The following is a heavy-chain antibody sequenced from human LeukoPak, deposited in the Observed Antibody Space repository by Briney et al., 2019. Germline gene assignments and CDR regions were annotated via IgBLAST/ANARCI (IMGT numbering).Heavy chain of an antibody. V-gene: IGHV3-30*04. CDR1: GFTFSSYS. D-gene: IGHD3-10*01. Sequence: GRSLRLSCAVSGFTFSSYSMHWVRQPPGKGLEWVAVISYDGSNKYYADSVKGRFTISNHNSRNTLYLQMNSLGAEDTAVYYCAREKGSRFDYYGMDVWGKGTTVTVSS. CDR3: AREKGSRFDYYGMDV. J-gene: IGHJ6*04. CDR2: ISYDGSNK.